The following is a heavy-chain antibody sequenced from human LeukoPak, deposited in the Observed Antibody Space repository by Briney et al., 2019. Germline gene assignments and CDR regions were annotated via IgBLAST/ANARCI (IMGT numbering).Heavy chain of an antibody. CDR2: INPSVGST. J-gene: IGHJ4*02. CDR1: GYTFTGYY. D-gene: IGHD5-24*01. V-gene: IGHV1-46*04. CDR3: ARASRDGYNYWHFDY. Sequence: ASVKVSCKASGYTFTGYYMHWVRQAPGQGLEWMGIINPSVGSTSYAQKLQGRVTMTRDTSTSTVYMEMSSLRSEDTAVYYCARASRDGYNYWHFDYWGQGTLVTVSS.